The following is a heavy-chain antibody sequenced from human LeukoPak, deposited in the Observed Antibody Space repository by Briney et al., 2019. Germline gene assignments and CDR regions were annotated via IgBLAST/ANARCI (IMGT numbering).Heavy chain of an antibody. CDR3: ARGSLGYCSGGSCYGDWFDP. V-gene: IGHV4-59*12. CDR1: GGSISSYY. CDR2: IYYSGST. D-gene: IGHD2-15*01. J-gene: IGHJ5*02. Sequence: PSETLSLTCTVSGGSISSYYWSWIRQPPGKGLEWIGYIYYSGSTNYNPSLKSRVTISVDTSKNQFSLKLSSVTAADTAVYYCARGSLGYCSGGSCYGDWFDPWGQGTLVTVSS.